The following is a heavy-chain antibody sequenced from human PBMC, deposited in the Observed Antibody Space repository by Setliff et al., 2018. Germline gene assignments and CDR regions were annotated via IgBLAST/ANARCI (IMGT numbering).Heavy chain of an antibody. CDR2: IYYSGST. J-gene: IGHJ4*02. D-gene: IGHD3-22*01. CDR3: TVYNIGSSKDHY. V-gene: IGHV4-39*01. Sequence: SETLSLTCTVSGGSISSSSYYWGWIRQPPGKGLEWIGSIYYSGSTYYNPSLKSRVTISVDTSKNQFSLKLSSGTAADTAVYYCTVYNIGSSKDHYWGQGTPVTVS. CDR1: GGSISSSSYY.